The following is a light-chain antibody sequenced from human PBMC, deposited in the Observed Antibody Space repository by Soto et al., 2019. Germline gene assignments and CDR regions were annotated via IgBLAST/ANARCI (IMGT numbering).Light chain of an antibody. CDR1: QSISSS. CDR2: FAS. V-gene: IGKV3-15*01. CDR3: QQYYGWPRT. Sequence: IGVSQSPATLSVSTGERVALSCRASQSISSSLAWYQQKPGQAPRLLIYFASTRATDIPARFSGSGSGTEFTLTIRSLQSEDFALYYCQQYYGWPRTFGQGTKVDIK. J-gene: IGKJ1*01.